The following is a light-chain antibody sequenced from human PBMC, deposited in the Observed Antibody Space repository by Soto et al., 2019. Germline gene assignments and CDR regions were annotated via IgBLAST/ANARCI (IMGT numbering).Light chain of an antibody. CDR3: ISYTTSVTYV. CDR2: GVS. V-gene: IGLV2-14*01. Sequence: QSALTQPASVSGSPGQSITISCTGTSSDVGGYNYVSWYQQHPGKAPKLMISGVSNRPSGVSNRFSGSKSGNTASLTISGLQTEDAADYYCISYTTSVTYVFGTGTKLTVL. CDR1: SSDVGGYNY. J-gene: IGLJ1*01.